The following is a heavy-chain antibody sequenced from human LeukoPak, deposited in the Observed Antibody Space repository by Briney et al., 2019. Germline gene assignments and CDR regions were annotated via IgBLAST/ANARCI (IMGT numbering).Heavy chain of an antibody. D-gene: IGHD3-22*01. J-gene: IGHJ4*02. Sequence: ASVKVSCKASGYTFTSYDINWVRQATGQGLEWMGWMNPNSGNTGYAQKFQGRVTMTRNTSISTAYMELSSLRSEDTAVYYCARGMSDYYDSSGFHWGQGTLVTVSS. V-gene: IGHV1-8*01. CDR3: ARGMSDYYDSSGFH. CDR2: MNPNSGNT. CDR1: GYTFTSYD.